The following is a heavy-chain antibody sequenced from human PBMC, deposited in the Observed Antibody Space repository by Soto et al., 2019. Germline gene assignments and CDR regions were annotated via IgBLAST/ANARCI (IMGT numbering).Heavy chain of an antibody. CDR1: GDSVSSDITS. Sequence: PSQTLSLTCAISGDSVSSDITSWNWIRQSPSRGLEWLGRTYYRSKWFHDYAASVKSRITINPDTSKNQFSLELNSMTPEDTAVYYCARSLQAIFGVVIYYYYYGMDVWGQGTTVTVSS. CDR3: ARSLQAIFGVVIYYYYYGMDV. CDR2: TYYRSKWFH. V-gene: IGHV6-1*01. D-gene: IGHD3-3*01. J-gene: IGHJ6*02.